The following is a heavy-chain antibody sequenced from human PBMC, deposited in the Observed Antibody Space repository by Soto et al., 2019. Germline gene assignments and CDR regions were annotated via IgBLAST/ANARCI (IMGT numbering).Heavy chain of an antibody. Sequence: GESLKIFCQGAGFKFSSRWIGWVRQTPGKGLEWVGIIYPGDSDIKYSPSFQGHVTTSVDKSITTAYLQWSSLQASDSAIYYCARQDGSGPFDYWGQGTRVTVSS. CDR1: GFKFSSRW. J-gene: IGHJ4*02. CDR2: IYPGDSDI. CDR3: ARQDGSGPFDY. V-gene: IGHV5-51*01. D-gene: IGHD3-10*01.